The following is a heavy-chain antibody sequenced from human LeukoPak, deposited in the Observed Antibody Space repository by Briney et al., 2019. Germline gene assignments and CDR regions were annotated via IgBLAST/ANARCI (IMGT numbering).Heavy chain of an antibody. J-gene: IGHJ5*02. CDR1: GFTFSSYG. CDR3: AKDIVVVPAASTRRDWFDP. Sequence: GGSLRLSCAASGFTFSSYGMHWVRQDPGKGLEWVAFIRYDGSDKYYADSVKGRFTISRDNSKNTLYLQMNSLRAEDTAVYYCAKDIVVVPAASTRRDWFDPWGQGTLVTVSS. CDR2: IRYDGSDK. V-gene: IGHV3-30*02. D-gene: IGHD2-2*01.